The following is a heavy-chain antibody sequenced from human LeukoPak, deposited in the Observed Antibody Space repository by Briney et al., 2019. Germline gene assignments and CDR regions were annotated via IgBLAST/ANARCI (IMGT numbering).Heavy chain of an antibody. J-gene: IGHJ4*02. CDR2: IIPIFGTA. Sequence: ASXKVSCKASGGTFISYAISWVRQAPGQGLEWMGGIIPIFGTATSAQKFQRRVTITADESTSTASMELSSLRSEDTAVYYCARVSEVGYSGYDPPSRYYFDYWGQGTLVTVSS. V-gene: IGHV1-69*13. CDR3: ARVSEVGYSGYDPPSRYYFDY. D-gene: IGHD5-12*01. CDR1: GGTFISYA.